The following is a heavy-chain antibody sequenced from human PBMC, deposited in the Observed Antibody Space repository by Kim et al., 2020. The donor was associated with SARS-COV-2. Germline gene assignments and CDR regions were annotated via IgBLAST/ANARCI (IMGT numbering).Heavy chain of an antibody. Sequence: ASVKVSCKTFAYTFSTYGITWMRQAPGQVLEFMGWVNPNNGNTEYVQKFEGRVTMTTDIFTRTAYMHLWSLTYDDTAVYYCARGSAWPKIDYWGQGTLVT. CDR3: ARGSAWPKIDY. CDR1: AYTFSTYG. V-gene: IGHV1-18*04. J-gene: IGHJ4*02. D-gene: IGHD6-25*01. CDR2: VNPNNGNT.